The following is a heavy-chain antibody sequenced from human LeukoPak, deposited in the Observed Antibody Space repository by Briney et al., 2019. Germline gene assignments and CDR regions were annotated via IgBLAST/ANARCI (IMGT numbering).Heavy chain of an antibody. D-gene: IGHD3-10*01. CDR1: GGSISSYY. Sequence: SSETLSLTCTVSGGSISSYYWSWIRQPPGKGLEWIGYIYYSGSINYNPSLKSRVTISVDTSKNQFSLKLSSVTAADTAVYYCARDRHGSGRAHSFDPWGPGTQIIVSS. CDR2: IYYSGSI. V-gene: IGHV4-59*01. CDR3: ARDRHGSGRAHSFDP. J-gene: IGHJ5*02.